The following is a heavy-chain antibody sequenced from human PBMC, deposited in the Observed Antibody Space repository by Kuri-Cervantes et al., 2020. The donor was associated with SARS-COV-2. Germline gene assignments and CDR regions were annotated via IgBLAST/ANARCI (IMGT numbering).Heavy chain of an antibody. Sequence: GESLKISCAASGFTFSSYGMHWVRQAPGKGLEWVAFIRYDGSNKYYADSVKGRFTISRDNSKNTLYLQMNSLKTEDTAVYYCIVVVPAAICYWGQGTLVTVSS. V-gene: IGHV3-30*02. J-gene: IGHJ4*02. CDR3: IVVVPAAICY. D-gene: IGHD2-2*01. CDR2: IRYDGSNK. CDR1: GFTFSSYG.